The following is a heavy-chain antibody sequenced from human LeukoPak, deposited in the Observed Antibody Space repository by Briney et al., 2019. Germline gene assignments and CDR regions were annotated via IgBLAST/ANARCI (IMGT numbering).Heavy chain of an antibody. V-gene: IGHV3-7*04. J-gene: IGHJ4*02. CDR1: GFTFSTYW. CDR2: IKGDGSDK. CDR3: ARPFGSGTYYQFDL. Sequence: GGSLRLSCAASGFTFSTYWMSWVRRAPGKGLEWVANIKGDGSDKYNLDSLKGRFTVSRDNAKNSLYLQVNSLRADDTAVYYCARPFGSGTYYQFDLWGQGTLVTVSS. D-gene: IGHD3-10*01.